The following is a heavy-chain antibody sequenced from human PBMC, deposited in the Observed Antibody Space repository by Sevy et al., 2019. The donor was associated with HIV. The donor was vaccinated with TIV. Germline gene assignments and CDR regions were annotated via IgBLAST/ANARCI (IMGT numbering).Heavy chain of an antibody. Sequence: GGSLRLSRAGSGFSITSYWMHWVRQAPGKGLVWVSRMNEDGSVTNHADSVRGRFTISRDNAKNTLYLQMNSLRVEDTAVYYCVKDFGGPTDYWGQGTLVIVSS. CDR2: MNEDGSVT. J-gene: IGHJ4*02. V-gene: IGHV3-74*01. CDR3: VKDFGGPTDY. CDR1: GFSITSYW. D-gene: IGHD3-16*01.